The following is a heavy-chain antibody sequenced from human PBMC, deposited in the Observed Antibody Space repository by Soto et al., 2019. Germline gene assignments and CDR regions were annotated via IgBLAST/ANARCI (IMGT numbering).Heavy chain of an antibody. V-gene: IGHV3-7*03. Sequence: GGSLRLSCAASGFSFSSYWMSWVRQAPGKGPEWVAIVSSDGRDKTYADSVKGRFTISRDNAENSLFLQMNSLRSEDTAVYYCARESQYYDSSGYYSYYYWGQGTLVTVSS. CDR1: GFSFSSYW. CDR3: ARESQYYDSSGYYSYYY. CDR2: VSSDGRDK. D-gene: IGHD3-22*01. J-gene: IGHJ4*02.